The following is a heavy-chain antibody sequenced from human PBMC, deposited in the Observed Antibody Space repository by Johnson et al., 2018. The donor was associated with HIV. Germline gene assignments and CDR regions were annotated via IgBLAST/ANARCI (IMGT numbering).Heavy chain of an antibody. D-gene: IGHD2-21*01. Sequence: VQLVESGGGLVQPGGSLRLSCAASGFTVSSNYMSWVRQAPGKGLEWVSGINWNGGSTGYADSVKGRFTISRDNAKNSLYLQMNSLRAEDTALYYCAREGLWWGAFDIWGQGTMVTVSS. CDR3: AREGLWWGAFDI. CDR2: INWNGGST. CDR1: GFTVSSNY. V-gene: IGHV3-20*04. J-gene: IGHJ3*02.